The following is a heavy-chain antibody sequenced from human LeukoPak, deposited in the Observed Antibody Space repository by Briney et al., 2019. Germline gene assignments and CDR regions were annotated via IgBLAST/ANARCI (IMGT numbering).Heavy chain of an antibody. CDR2: IYPSGDST. J-gene: IGHJ3*02. Sequence: GGSLRLSCAASGFTFSTYSMTWVRQGPGKGLEWVSSIYPSGDSTFYADSVKGRFTISRDNSKNTLYLQMSSLRAEDTAVYYCARDSRFKLYNYDSSGIDIWGQGTMVTVSS. D-gene: IGHD3-22*01. CDR1: GFTFSTYS. V-gene: IGHV3-23*01. CDR3: ARDSRFKLYNYDSSGIDI.